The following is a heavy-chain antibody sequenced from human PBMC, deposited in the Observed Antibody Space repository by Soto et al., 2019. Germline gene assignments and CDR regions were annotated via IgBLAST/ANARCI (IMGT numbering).Heavy chain of an antibody. D-gene: IGHD3-16*01. Sequence: QVQLMQSGAEVKKPGSSVRVSCKASGGSFSAYGFCWIRQAPGQGLEWVGGTIPMSGKTHYAQKFQDRVTITADKSTSTIALGMSRLRSEDTAIYYCDVSPGGGFSWFEPWGQGTLVIVSP. J-gene: IGHJ5*02. V-gene: IGHV1-69*06. CDR3: DVSPGGGFSWFEP. CDR1: GGSFSAYG. CDR2: TIPMSGKT.